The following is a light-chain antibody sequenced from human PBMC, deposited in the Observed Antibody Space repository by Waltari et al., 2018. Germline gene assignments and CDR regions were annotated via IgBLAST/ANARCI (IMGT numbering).Light chain of an antibody. CDR3: ISYAGSSTWV. CDR1: SSDVGAYNY. Sequence: QSALTQPPSASGSPGPSVTISCTGASSDVGAYNYVSWFRQHPGKAPRLMIYEVSRRPSGVPDRFSGSKSGNTASLTVSGLQAEDEADYYCISYAGSSTWVFGGGTKLTVL. J-gene: IGLJ2*01. V-gene: IGLV2-8*01. CDR2: EVS.